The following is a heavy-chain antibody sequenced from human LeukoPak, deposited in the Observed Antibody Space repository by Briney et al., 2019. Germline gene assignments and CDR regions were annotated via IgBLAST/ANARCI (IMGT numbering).Heavy chain of an antibody. CDR3: ARDPYGGRAVDY. D-gene: IGHD4-23*01. CDR1: GFSFRNYW. Sequence: GGSLRLSCAASGFSFRNYWRHWVRQAPGKGLEWVSRICSDGSCTSYADSVKGRFTMSRDNARNTLYLQVNSLRGEDTGVYYCARDPYGGRAVDYWGRGTLVTVSS. J-gene: IGHJ4*02. V-gene: IGHV3-74*01. CDR2: ICSDGSCT.